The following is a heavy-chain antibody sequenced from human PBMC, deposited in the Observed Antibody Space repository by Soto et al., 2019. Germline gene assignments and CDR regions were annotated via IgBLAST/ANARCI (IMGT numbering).Heavy chain of an antibody. V-gene: IGHV1-69*01. J-gene: IGHJ4*02. CDR1: GGSFGNSA. D-gene: IGHD3-3*01. CDR3: ATGVIWIGYFTVDS. Sequence: SVKVSFKASGGSFGNSAINWVRQTPGQGLEWLGGFIPVYRTLNYAQKFQGRVTITADESTGTAYMTLRSLASDDTAVYYCATGVIWIGYFTVDSWGQGTRVTVSS. CDR2: FIPVYRTL.